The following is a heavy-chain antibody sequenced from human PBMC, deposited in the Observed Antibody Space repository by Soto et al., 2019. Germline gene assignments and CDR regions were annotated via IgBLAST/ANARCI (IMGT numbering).Heavy chain of an antibody. V-gene: IGHV3-15*07. CDR2: IKSKTDGGTT. J-gene: IGHJ6*02. CDR3: TTEQRITMIVVVNYYYYGMDV. Sequence: GGSLRLSCAAFGFTFSNAWMNWVRQAPGKGLEWVGRIKSKTDGGTTDYAAPVKGRFTISRDDSKNTLYLQMNSLKTEDTAVYYCTTEQRITMIVVVNYYYYGMDVWGQGTTVTVSS. D-gene: IGHD3-22*01. CDR1: GFTFSNAW.